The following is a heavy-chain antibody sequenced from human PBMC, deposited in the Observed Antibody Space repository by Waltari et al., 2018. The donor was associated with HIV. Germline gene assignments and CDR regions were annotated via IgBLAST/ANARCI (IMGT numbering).Heavy chain of an antibody. D-gene: IGHD3-9*01. CDR3: ARDLVVLRYFDWLSTYFDY. J-gene: IGHJ4*02. CDR1: GFTFSSYW. Sequence: EVQLVESGGGLVQPGGSLRLSCAASGFTFSSYWMHWVRQAPGKGLVWVSGIKSDGTITTYADSVKGRFTISRDNAKNTLFLQMNSLRAEDTAIYYCARDLVVLRYFDWLSTYFDYWGQGTLVTVSS. V-gene: IGHV3-74*01. CDR2: IKSDGTIT.